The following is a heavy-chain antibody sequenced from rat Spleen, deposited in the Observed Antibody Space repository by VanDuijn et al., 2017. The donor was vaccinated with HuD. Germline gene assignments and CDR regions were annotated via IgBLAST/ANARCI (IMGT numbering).Heavy chain of an antibody. CDR1: GFTFNNYD. V-gene: IGHV5S23*01. CDR2: ISNTDDT. J-gene: IGHJ2*01. CDR3: ARQATTVPSYFDY. Sequence: EVQLVESDGGLVQPGRSLKLSCEVSGFTFNNYDMAWIRQAPTKGLEWVASISNTDDTYYPDSVRGRFSISRDNAKSTTYLHMNSLRSEDTTIYYCARQATTVPSYFDYWGRGVMVTVSS. D-gene: IGHD1-1*01.